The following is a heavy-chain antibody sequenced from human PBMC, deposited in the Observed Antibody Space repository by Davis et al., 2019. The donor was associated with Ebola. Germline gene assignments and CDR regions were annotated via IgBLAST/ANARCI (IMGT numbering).Heavy chain of an antibody. CDR1: GFTFSSYW. V-gene: IGHV3-74*01. Sequence: PGGSLRLSCAASGFTFSSYWMHWVRQAPGKGLVWVSRINSDGSSTSYADSVKGRFTISRDNAKNTLYLQMNSLRAEDTAVYYCAREAAVDDAFDIWGQGTMVTVSS. CDR3: AREAAVDDAFDI. CDR2: INSDGSST. J-gene: IGHJ3*02.